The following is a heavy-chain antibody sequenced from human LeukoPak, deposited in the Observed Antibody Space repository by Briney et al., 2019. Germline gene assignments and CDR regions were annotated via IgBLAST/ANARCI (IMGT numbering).Heavy chain of an antibody. CDR3: ARAPTVTTPFDY. V-gene: IGHV1-69*04. J-gene: IGHJ4*02. CDR1: GGTFSSYA. Sequence: SVKVSCKASGGTFSSYAISWVRQAPGQGLEWMGRIIPILGIANYAQKFQGRVTITADKSTSTAYMELSSLRSEDTAVYYCARAPTVTTPFDYWGQGTLVTVSS. D-gene: IGHD4-17*01. CDR2: IIPILGIA.